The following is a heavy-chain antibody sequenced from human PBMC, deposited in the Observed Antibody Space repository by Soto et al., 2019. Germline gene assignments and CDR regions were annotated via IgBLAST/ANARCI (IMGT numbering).Heavy chain of an antibody. V-gene: IGHV3-21*01. CDR3: ASHPRDSSGYWYYCDY. CDR1: GFTFSSYS. J-gene: IGHJ4*02. CDR2: ISSSSSYI. Sequence: EVQLVESGGGLVKPGGSLRLSCAASGFTFSSYSMNWVRQAPGKGLEWVSSISSSSSYIYYADSVKGRFTISRDNAKNALYLQMNSLRAEDPAVYYCASHPRDSSGYWYYCDYWGQGTLVTVSS. D-gene: IGHD3-22*01.